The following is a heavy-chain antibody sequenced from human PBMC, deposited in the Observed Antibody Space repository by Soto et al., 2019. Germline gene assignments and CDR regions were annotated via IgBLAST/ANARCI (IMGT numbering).Heavy chain of an antibody. CDR1: GFTFSSHG. V-gene: IGHV3-33*01. CDR3: ARVSGEG. CDR2: IWYDGSSK. Sequence: QVQLVESGGGVVQPGRSLRLSCEASGFTFSSHGMHWVRQAPGKGLEWVAGIWYDGSSKHYAASVEGRFTISRDNSKNSLHLQMHNLRVEATAVYYCARVSGEGWGQGTLVNVSS. D-gene: IGHD3-10*01. J-gene: IGHJ1*01.